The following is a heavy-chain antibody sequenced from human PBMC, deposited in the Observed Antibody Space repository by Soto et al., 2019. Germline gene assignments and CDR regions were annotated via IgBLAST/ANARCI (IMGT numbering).Heavy chain of an antibody. J-gene: IGHJ6*02. D-gene: IGHD2-2*01. CDR1: GGTFSSYA. CDR2: IIPIFGTA. CDR3: ARDRGEYCSSTSCEYYYGMDV. V-gene: IGHV1-69*06. Sequence: SVKVSCKASGGTFSSYAISWVRQASGQGLEWMGGIIPIFGTANYAQKFQGRVTITADKSTSTAYMELSSLRSEDTAVYYCARDRGEYCSSTSCEYYYGMDVWGQGTTVTVSS.